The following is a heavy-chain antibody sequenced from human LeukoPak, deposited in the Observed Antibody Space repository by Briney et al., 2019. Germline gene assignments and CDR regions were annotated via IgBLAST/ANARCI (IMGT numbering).Heavy chain of an antibody. D-gene: IGHD6-25*01. V-gene: IGHV1-24*01. Sequence: ASVKVSCKVSGYTLAELSMHWVRQAPGKGLEWMGGFDPGDGETIYAQKFQGRVTMTEDTSTDTAYMELSSLRSEDTAVYYCAHAPSGWFDPWGQGTLVTVSS. J-gene: IGHJ5*02. CDR2: FDPGDGET. CDR3: AHAPSGWFDP. CDR1: GYTLAELS.